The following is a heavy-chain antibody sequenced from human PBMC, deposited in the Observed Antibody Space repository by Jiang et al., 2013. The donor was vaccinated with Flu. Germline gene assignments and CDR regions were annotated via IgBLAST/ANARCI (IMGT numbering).Heavy chain of an antibody. CDR2: LLQWEH. D-gene: IGHD4-17*01. J-gene: IGHJ3*02. Sequence: SSYYWSWIRQPQEGTGVDWVYLLQWEHQLQPSLKSRSHHISRHVQNQXSLKLSSVTAADTAVYYCAREKTSPSRSAAGDYVVSVGFDIWGQGTMVTVSS. V-gene: IGHV4-59*01. CDR3: AREKTSPSRSAAGDYVVSVGFDI. CDR1: SSYY.